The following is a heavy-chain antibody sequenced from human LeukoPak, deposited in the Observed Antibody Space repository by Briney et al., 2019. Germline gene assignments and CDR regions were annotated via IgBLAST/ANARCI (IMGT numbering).Heavy chain of an antibody. CDR2: IYYSGST. CDR1: GGSISSSSYY. V-gene: IGHV4-39*07. CDR3: ARGHSGSLFDY. Sequence: PSETLSLTCTVSGGSISSSSYYWGWNRQPPGKGLEWIGSIYYSGSTYYNPSLKSRVTISVDTSKNQFSLKLSSVTAADTAVYYCARGHSGSLFDYWGQGTLVTVSS. J-gene: IGHJ4*02. D-gene: IGHD5-12*01.